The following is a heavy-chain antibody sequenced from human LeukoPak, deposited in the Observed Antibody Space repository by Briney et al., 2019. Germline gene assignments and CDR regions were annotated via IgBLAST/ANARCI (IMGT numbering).Heavy chain of an antibody. CDR3: ARKLASGTLKAGAFDI. CDR2: IYTSGST. J-gene: IGHJ3*02. D-gene: IGHD2-2*01. Sequence: PLETLSLTCTVSGGSISNWYWGWFRQPAGKGLVWIGRIYTSGSTIYDPSLKSRVTMSVDTSTYQISLRLTSVTAADTAMYYCARKLASGTLKAGAFDIWGQGTMVTVSS. CDR1: GGSISNWY. V-gene: IGHV4-4*07.